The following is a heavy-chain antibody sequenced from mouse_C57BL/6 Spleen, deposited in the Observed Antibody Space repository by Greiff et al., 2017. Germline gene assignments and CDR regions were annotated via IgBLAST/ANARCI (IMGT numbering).Heavy chain of an antibody. Sequence: QVHVKQPGTELVKPGASVKLSCKASGYTFTSYWMHWVKQRPGQGLEWIGNINPSNGGTNYNEKFKSKATLTVDKSSSTAYMQLSSLTSEDSAVYYCARSGGYDYDDGAWFAYWGQGTLVTVSA. D-gene: IGHD2-4*01. CDR2: INPSNGGT. V-gene: IGHV1-53*01. CDR1: GYTFTSYW. J-gene: IGHJ3*01. CDR3: ARSGGYDYDDGAWFAY.